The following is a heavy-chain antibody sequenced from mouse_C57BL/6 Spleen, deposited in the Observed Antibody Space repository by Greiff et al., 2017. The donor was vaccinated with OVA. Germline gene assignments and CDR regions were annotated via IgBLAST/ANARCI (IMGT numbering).Heavy chain of an antibody. CDR1: GFTFSSYA. J-gene: IGHJ3*01. CDR3: TIDRDEGFAY. CDR2: ISSGGDYI. V-gene: IGHV5-9-1*02. Sequence: EVMLVESGEGLVKPGGSLKLSCAASGFTFSSYAMSWVRQTPEQRLEWVAYISSGGDYIYYADTVQGRFTISRDNSRNTLYLQMSSLRSEDTAMYYCTIDRDEGFAYWGQGTLVTVSA.